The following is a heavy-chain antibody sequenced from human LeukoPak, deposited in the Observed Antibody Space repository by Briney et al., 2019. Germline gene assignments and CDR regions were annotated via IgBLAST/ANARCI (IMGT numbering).Heavy chain of an antibody. J-gene: IGHJ4*02. D-gene: IGHD2-15*01. CDR3: ARLRSGGWVFDY. V-gene: IGHV4-38-2*02. CDR2: IYHSGST. Sequence: PSETLSLTCTVSGYSISSGYYWGWIRQPPGKGLEWIGSIYHSGSTYYNPSLKSRVTISVDTSKNQFSLKLSSVTAADTAVYYCARLRSGGWVFDYWGQGTLVTVSS. CDR1: GYSISSGYY.